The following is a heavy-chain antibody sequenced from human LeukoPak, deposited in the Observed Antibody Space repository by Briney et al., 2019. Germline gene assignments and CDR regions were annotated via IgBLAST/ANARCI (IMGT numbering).Heavy chain of an antibody. CDR2: IKQDGSEK. Sequence: GGSLRLSCAASGFTFSSYAMSWVRQAPGKGLEWVANIKQDGSEKYYVDSVKGRFTISRDNAKNSLSLQMNSLRAEDTAVYYCARFTAARQFDYWGQGTLVTVSS. CDR3: ARFTAARQFDY. CDR1: GFTFSSYA. D-gene: IGHD6-6*01. J-gene: IGHJ4*02. V-gene: IGHV3-7*03.